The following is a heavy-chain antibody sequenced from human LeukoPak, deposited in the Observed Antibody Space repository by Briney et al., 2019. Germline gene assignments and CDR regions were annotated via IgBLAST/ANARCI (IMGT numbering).Heavy chain of an antibody. V-gene: IGHV1-18*01. CDR3: ARDRGYSYGYNYYYYGMDV. D-gene: IGHD5-18*01. CDR1: GYTFTSYG. J-gene: IGHJ6*02. CDR2: ISAYNGNT. Sequence: ASVKVSCKASGYTFTSYGISWVRQAPGQGLEWMGWISAYNGNTNYAQKLQGRVTMTTDTSASTAYMELRSLRSDDTAVYYCARDRGYSYGYNYYYYGMDVWGQGTTVTVSS.